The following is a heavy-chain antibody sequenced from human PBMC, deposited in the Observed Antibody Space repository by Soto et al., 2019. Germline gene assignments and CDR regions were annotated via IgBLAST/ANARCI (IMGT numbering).Heavy chain of an antibody. Sequence: EVQLVESGGGLVQPGGSLRLSCAASGLTFSSYWMHWVRQAPGKGLVWVSRINSDGSSTSYADSVKGRFTISRDNAKNKLYLQMSSMRAEDTAVYYCARVHSPPKRGHLAGSARYYYYYYYMDVWGKGTTVTVSS. J-gene: IGHJ6*03. CDR1: GLTFSSYW. CDR2: INSDGSST. D-gene: IGHD3-10*01. V-gene: IGHV3-74*01. CDR3: ARVHSPPKRGHLAGSARYYYYYYYMDV.